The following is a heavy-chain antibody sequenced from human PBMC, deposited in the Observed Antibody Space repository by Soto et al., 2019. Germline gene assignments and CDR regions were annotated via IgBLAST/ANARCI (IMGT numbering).Heavy chain of an antibody. CDR2: INPNSGDT. CDR3: AREPATAKPEGVDF. CDR1: GCTFSDYY. V-gene: IGHV1-2*02. D-gene: IGHD1-1*01. J-gene: IGHJ4*02. Sequence: ASVKVSCKASGCTFSDYYIHWVRQAPGQGLEWMGWINPNSGDTKYAPKFQGGVTMTRDTSITTAYMELSRLRSGDTAVYYCAREPATAKPEGVDFWGQGTLVTVSS.